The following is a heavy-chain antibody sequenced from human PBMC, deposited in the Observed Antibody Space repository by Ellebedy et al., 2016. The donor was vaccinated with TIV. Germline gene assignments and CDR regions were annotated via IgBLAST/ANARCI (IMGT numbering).Heavy chain of an antibody. CDR3: TTERYSSTWYFY. V-gene: IGHV3-15*01. CDR1: GFTFSNAW. D-gene: IGHD6-13*01. Sequence: GGSLRLXCAASGFTFSNAWMSWVRQAPGKGLEWVGRIKSKTDGGTTDYAAPVKGRFTISRDDSKSTLYLQMNSLKTEDTAVYYCTTERYSSTWYFYWGQGTLVTVSS. J-gene: IGHJ4*02. CDR2: IKSKTDGGTT.